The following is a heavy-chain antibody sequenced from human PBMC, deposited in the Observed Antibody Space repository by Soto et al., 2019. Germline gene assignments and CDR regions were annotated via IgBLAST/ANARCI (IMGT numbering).Heavy chain of an antibody. CDR1: GYSITSDYY. CDR2: FYHGGST. V-gene: IGHV4-38-2*01. Sequence: QVHLQESGPGLVRPSETLSLTCAVSGYSITSDYYWGWIRQPPGKGLEWLGSFYHGGSTYYHPSLKSRITISLDTSKNQFSLNLRSLTAADTAFYYCALGAVAGTVAEYFQRWGQGTLVTVSP. D-gene: IGHD6-19*01. J-gene: IGHJ1*01. CDR3: ALGAVAGTVAEYFQR.